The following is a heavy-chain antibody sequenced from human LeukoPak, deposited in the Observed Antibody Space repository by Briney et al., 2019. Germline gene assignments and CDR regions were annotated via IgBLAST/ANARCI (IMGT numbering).Heavy chain of an antibody. Sequence: SETLSLTCTVSGGSISSSSYYWGWIRQPPGKGLEWIGSIYYSGSTYYNPSLKSRVTISVDTSKNQFSLKLSSVTAADTAVYYCAGHNYGSGSAFDYWGQGTLVTVSS. V-gene: IGHV4-39*01. CDR1: GGSISSSSYY. D-gene: IGHD3-10*01. CDR3: AGHNYGSGSAFDY. CDR2: IYYSGST. J-gene: IGHJ4*02.